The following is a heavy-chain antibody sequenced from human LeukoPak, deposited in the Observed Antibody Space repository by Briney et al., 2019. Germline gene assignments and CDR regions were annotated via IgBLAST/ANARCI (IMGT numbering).Heavy chain of an antibody. V-gene: IGHV3-64D*06. J-gene: IGHJ4*02. CDR1: GFTFSSYA. CDR3: VKVLGVVVPAAYDY. Sequence: GGSLRLSCSASGFTFSSYAMHWVRQAPGKGLEYVSAISSNGGSTYYADSVKGRFTISRDNPKNTLYLQMSSLRAEDTGVYYCVKVLGVVVPAAYDYWVREPWSPSSQ. D-gene: IGHD2-2*01. CDR2: ISSNGGST.